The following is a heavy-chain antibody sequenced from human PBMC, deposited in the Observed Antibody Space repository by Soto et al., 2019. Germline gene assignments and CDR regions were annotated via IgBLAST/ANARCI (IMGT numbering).Heavy chain of an antibody. CDR2: ISYSGTT. D-gene: IGHD5-18*01. J-gene: IGHJ5*02. Sequence: SETLSLTCTVSGDSISSINNYWCWIRQPPGEGLEWIGFISYSGTTSYSPSLKSRVAISLDTSKNQFSLSLNFVTAADTAVYYCARGRGYSYGLDPWGQGSLVTVS. V-gene: IGHV4-30-4*01. CDR1: GDSISSINNY. CDR3: ARGRGYSYGLDP.